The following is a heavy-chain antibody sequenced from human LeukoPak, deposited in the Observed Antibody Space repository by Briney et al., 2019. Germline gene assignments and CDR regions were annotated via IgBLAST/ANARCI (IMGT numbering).Heavy chain of an antibody. CDR1: GGFIKSYY. CDR2: IYYSGST. CDR3: ARHAFSRCYYYFDY. D-gene: IGHD3-22*01. Sequence: PSETLSLTCTVWGGFIKSYYWSCLRQPPGKGLEWIGYIYYSGSTNYNPSLKSRVTISVDTSKNQFSLKLSSVTAADTAVYYCARHAFSRCYYYFDYWGQGTLVTVSS. J-gene: IGHJ4*02. V-gene: IGHV4-59*08.